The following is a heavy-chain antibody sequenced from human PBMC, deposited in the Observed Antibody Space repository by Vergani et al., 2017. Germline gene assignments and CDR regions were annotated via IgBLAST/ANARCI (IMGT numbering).Heavy chain of an antibody. J-gene: IGHJ4*02. CDR3: ARQAWGFDQ. D-gene: IGHD3-16*01. CDR1: EFTFSTFW. V-gene: IGHV3-7*01. Sequence: EVQLVESGGGLVQPGGSLRLSCAASEFTFSTFWMSWVRQAPGKGLEWVANIKQDGSQGYYADSVKGRFTVARDNTKNSLYLQMNSLRLEDTALYYCARQAWGFDQGGQGTLVTVSS. CDR2: IKQDGSQG.